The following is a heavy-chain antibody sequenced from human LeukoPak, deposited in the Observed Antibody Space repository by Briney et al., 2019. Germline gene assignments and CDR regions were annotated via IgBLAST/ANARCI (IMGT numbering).Heavy chain of an antibody. CDR2: ISHIGST. V-gene: IGHV4-59*11. CDR1: GASITGHY. Sequence: PSETPSLTCTVSGASITGHYLTWIRQPPGNGLEWIGYISHIGSTNYNPSLKSRVTISVDTSKNQFSLKLTSVTAADTALYYCARDRISINALDMWGQGTMVTVSS. J-gene: IGHJ3*02. D-gene: IGHD1-14*01. CDR3: ARDRISINALDM.